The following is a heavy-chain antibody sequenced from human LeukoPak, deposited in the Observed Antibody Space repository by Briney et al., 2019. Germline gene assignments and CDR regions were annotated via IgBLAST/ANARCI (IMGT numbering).Heavy chain of an antibody. CDR3: ASGGLRLRVFRF. D-gene: IGHD5-12*01. CDR2: IYYSGST. J-gene: IGHJ4*02. Sequence: PSETMSLTCTVSGGSISSYYWSWIRQPPGKGLEWIGYIYYSGSTNYNPSLKSRVTISVDTSKNQFSLKLSSVAAADPAVYYCASGGLRLRVFRFWGQGTLATVSS. CDR1: GGSISSYY. V-gene: IGHV4-59*01.